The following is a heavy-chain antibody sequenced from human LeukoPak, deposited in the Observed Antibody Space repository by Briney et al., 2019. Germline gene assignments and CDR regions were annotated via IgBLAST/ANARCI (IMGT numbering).Heavy chain of an antibody. J-gene: IGHJ5*02. V-gene: IGHV6-1*01. CDR3: ARGPYVDIVAPTWRFDP. Sequence: SQTLSLTCAISGDSVSSNSAAWNWIRQSPSRGLEWLGRTYYRSKWYNDYAVSVKSRITINPDTSKNQFSLQLNSVTPEDTAVYYCARGPYVDIVAPTWRFDPWGQGTLVTVSS. CDR1: GDSVSSNSAA. D-gene: IGHD5-12*01. CDR2: TYYRSKWYN.